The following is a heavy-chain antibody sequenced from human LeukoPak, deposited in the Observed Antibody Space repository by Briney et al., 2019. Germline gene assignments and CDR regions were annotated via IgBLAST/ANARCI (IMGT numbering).Heavy chain of an antibody. Sequence: KASETLSLTCAVYGGSFSGYYWIWIRQPPGKGLEWIGEIDHSETTTYIASLKCRVTISIDTSKNQLSLKMISVTAADTAVYYCARLMKHCSVISCAAFDFWGQGSLVTVSS. CDR2: IDHSETT. D-gene: IGHD2-15*01. J-gene: IGHJ4*02. CDR3: ARLMKHCSVISCAAFDF. V-gene: IGHV4-34*01. CDR1: GGSFSGYY.